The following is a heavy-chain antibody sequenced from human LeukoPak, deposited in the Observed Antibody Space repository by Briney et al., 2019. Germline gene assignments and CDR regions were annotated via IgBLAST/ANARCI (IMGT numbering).Heavy chain of an antibody. J-gene: IGHJ4*02. Sequence: PSETQSLTCTVSGGSISSYYWSWIRQPPGKGLEWIGYTYYSGSTNYNPSLKSRVTISVDTSKNQFSLKLSSVTAADTAVYYCARLRTGEAGFDYWGQGTLVTVSS. CDR3: ARLRTGEAGFDY. CDR2: TYYSGST. D-gene: IGHD7-27*01. V-gene: IGHV4-59*01. CDR1: GGSISSYY.